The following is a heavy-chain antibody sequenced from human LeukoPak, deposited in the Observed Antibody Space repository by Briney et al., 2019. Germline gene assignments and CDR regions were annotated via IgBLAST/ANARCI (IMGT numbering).Heavy chain of an antibody. V-gene: IGHV3-30*18. D-gene: IGHD6-19*01. CDR1: GFTFSSYG. CDR2: ISYDGSNK. Sequence: PGGSLRLSCAASGFTFSSYGMHWVRQAPGKGLEWVAVISYDGSNKYYADSVKGRFTISRDNSKNTLYLQMNSLRAEDTAVYYCAKDVQWLEDPVYFDYWGQGTLVTVSS. J-gene: IGHJ4*02. CDR3: AKDVQWLEDPVYFDY.